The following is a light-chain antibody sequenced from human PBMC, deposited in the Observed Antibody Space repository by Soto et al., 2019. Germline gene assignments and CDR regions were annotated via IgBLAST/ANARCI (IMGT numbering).Light chain of an antibody. CDR1: SSDAV. CDR3: SSYTNSITWL. CDR2: GVT. V-gene: IGLV2-14*01. Sequence: QSVLTQPASVSGSPGQSITISCTGTSSDAVSWYQLHPGKAPKLIIFGVTNRPTGVSNRFSGSKSGNTASLTISGLQAEDEADYYCSSYTNSITWLFGGGTQLTVL. J-gene: IGLJ3*02.